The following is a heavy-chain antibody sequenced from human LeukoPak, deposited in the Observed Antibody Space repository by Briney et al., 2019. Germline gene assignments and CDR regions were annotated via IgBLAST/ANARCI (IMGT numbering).Heavy chain of an antibody. CDR2: IGWNSGGI. J-gene: IGHJ4*02. V-gene: IGHV3-9*01. Sequence: GRSLRLSCAASGFTFDDYAMHWVRQAPGKGLEWVSGIGWNSGGIVYADSVKGRFTISRDNAKNSLYLQMSSLGAEDTALYYCVKIGWELSDYWGQGTLVTVPS. CDR1: GFTFDDYA. CDR3: VKIGWELSDY. D-gene: IGHD1-26*01.